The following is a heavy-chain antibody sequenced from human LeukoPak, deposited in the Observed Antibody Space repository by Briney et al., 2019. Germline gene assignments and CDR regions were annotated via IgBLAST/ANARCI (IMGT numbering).Heavy chain of an antibody. Sequence: SETLSLTCTVSGGSISSYYWSWIRQPPGKGLEWFGCIYYSGSTNYNPSLKSRVTISVDTSKNQFSLKLSSVTAADTAVYYCARLVVVPAATDASYYYYMDVWGKGTTVTVSS. CDR3: ARLVVVPAATDASYYYYMDV. CDR1: GGSISSYY. D-gene: IGHD2-2*01. J-gene: IGHJ6*03. CDR2: IYYSGST. V-gene: IGHV4-59*08.